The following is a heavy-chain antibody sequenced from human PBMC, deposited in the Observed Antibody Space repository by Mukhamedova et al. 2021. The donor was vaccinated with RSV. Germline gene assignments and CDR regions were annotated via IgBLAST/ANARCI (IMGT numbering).Heavy chain of an antibody. V-gene: IGHV3-33*01. Sequence: GRGLEWVAVIWSDGSKKNYADSVKGRFTISRDDSMNTLYLQMNSLRVEDTAVYYCVTDGDTGVAGKFYFDQWGQGTQVTVSS. D-gene: IGHD6-19*01. J-gene: IGHJ4*02. CDR3: VTDGDTGVAGKFYFDQ. CDR2: IWSDGSKK.